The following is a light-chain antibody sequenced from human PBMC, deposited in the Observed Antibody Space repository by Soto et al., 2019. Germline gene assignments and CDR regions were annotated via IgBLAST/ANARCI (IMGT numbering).Light chain of an antibody. CDR2: DVN. CDR1: SNDVGSYNY. V-gene: IGLV2-14*03. Sequence: QSALTQPASVSGSPGQSITISCTGTSNDVGSYNYVSWYQHHPGKAPKLMIYDVNNRPSGVSNRFSGAKSGNTASLTISGLQAEDEDDYYCSSLTGSSTLYVFGSGTKLTVL. CDR3: SSLTGSSTLYV. J-gene: IGLJ1*01.